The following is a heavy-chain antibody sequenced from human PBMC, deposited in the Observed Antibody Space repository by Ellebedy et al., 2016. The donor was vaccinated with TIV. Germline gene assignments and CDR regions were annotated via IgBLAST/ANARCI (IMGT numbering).Heavy chain of an antibody. D-gene: IGHD2-2*01. V-gene: IGHV4-39*02. CDR2: ISYSGGT. Sequence: MPSETLSLTCTVSVGSISSSPYHWGWLRQPPGKGLDWIGSISYSGGTYYSPSLKSRVTISVDTSKNHFSLKLSSVTAAETAVYYCGWDCSSTSCRGGYWGRGTLVTVSS. CDR1: VGSISSSPYH. J-gene: IGHJ4*02. CDR3: GWDCSSTSCRGGY.